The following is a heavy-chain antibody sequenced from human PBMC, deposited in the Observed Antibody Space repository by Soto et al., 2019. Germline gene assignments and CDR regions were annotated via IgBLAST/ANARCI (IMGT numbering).Heavy chain of an antibody. J-gene: IGHJ3*02. Sequence: SVKVSCKAAGGTFSSYAISWVRQAPGQGLECMGGIIPIFGAANYAQKFQGRVTITADESTSTAYMELSSLSAEDTAVYYCASYHDFWSGSVWTAFDIWRQWTMVTVSS. D-gene: IGHD3-3*01. CDR2: IIPIFGAA. CDR1: GGTFSSYA. V-gene: IGHV1-69*13. CDR3: ASYHDFWSGSVWTAFDI.